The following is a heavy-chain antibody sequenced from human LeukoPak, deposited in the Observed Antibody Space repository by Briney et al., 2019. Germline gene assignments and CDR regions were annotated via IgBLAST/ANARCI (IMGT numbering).Heavy chain of an antibody. CDR1: GFTFSSYW. CDR3: ARSTLRFLEWDESYYYMDV. D-gene: IGHD3-3*01. J-gene: IGHJ6*03. V-gene: IGHV3-7*01. CDR2: IKQDGSEK. Sequence: GGSLRLSCAASGFTFSSYWMSWVRQAPGKGLEWVANIKQDGSEKCYVDSVKGRFTISRDNAKNSLYLQMNSLRAEDTAVYYCARSTLRFLEWDESYYYMDVWGKGTTVTVSS.